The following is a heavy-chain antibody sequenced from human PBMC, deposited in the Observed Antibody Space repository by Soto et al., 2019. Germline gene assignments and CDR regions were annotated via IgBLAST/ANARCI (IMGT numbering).Heavy chain of an antibody. D-gene: IGHD3-10*01. V-gene: IGHV3-15*01. J-gene: IGHJ6*02. Sequence: GGSLRLSCAASGFTFSNAWMSWVRQAPGKGLEWVGRIKSKTDVGTTDYAAPVKGRFTISRDDSKNTLYLQMNSLKTEDTAVYYCSGWGYYYYYGMDVWGQGTTVTVSS. CDR1: GFTFSNAW. CDR2: IKSKTDVGTT. CDR3: SGWGYYYYYGMDV.